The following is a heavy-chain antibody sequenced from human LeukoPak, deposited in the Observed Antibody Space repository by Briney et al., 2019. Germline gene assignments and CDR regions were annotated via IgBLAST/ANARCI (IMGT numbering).Heavy chain of an antibody. J-gene: IGHJ4*02. CDR2: IIPILGIA. CDR1: VGTFSSYA. V-gene: IGHV1-69*04. CDR3: ARDLPQNDYYDSSGYLDY. D-gene: IGHD3-22*01. Sequence: SVKVSCKAFVGTFSSYAISWVRQAPGHGLEWMGRIIPILGIANYAQKFQGRVTITADKSTSTAYMELSSLRSEDTAVYYCARDLPQNDYYDSSGYLDYWGQGTLVTVSS.